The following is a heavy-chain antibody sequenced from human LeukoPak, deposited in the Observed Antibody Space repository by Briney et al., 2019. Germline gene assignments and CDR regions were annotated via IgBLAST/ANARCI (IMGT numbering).Heavy chain of an antibody. V-gene: IGHV4-31*03. CDR3: AREVQGANPDY. D-gene: IGHD4/OR15-4a*01. CDR2: IYYSGST. CDR1: GGSISSGGYY. J-gene: IGHJ4*02. Sequence: SETLSLTCTVSGGSISSGGYYWSWIRQHPGKGLEWIGYIYYSGSTYYNPSLKSRVTISVDTSKNQFSLKLSSVTAADTAVYYCAREVQGANPDYWGRGTLVTVSS.